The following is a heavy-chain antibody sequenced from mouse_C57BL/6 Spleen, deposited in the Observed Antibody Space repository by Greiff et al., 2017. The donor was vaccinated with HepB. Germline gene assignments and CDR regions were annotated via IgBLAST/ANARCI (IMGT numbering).Heavy chain of an antibody. Sequence: VQLQQPGAELVRPGTSVKLSCKASGYTFTSYWMHWVKQRPGQGLEWIGVIDPSDSYTNYNQKFKGKATLTVDTSSSTAYMQLSSLTSEDSAVYYGARREDYYGSSYDWYFDVWGTGTTVTVSS. D-gene: IGHD1-1*01. J-gene: IGHJ1*03. CDR3: ARREDYYGSSYDWYFDV. CDR1: GYTFTSYW. CDR2: IDPSDSYT. V-gene: IGHV1-59*01.